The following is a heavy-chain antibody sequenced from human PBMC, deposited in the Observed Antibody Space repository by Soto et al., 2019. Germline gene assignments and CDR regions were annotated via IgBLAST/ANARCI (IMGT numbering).Heavy chain of an antibody. CDR3: TVISPDY. CDR2: IKQDGSER. J-gene: IGHJ4*02. V-gene: IGHV3-7*01. D-gene: IGHD3-3*02. CDR1: GFTFSSYA. Sequence: PGGSLRLSCAASGFTFSSYAMSWVRQAPGKGLEWVANIKQDGSERYYVDSVKGRFTISRDNAKNSLYLQMNSLRAEDTAVYYCTVISPDYWGQGTLVTVSS.